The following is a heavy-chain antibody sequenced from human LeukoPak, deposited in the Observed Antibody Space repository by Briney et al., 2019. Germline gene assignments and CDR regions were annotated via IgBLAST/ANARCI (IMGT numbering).Heavy chain of an antibody. V-gene: IGHV5-51*01. CDR2: IYPGDSDT. J-gene: IGHJ4*02. CDR1: GYSFTSYW. D-gene: IGHD3-16*02. CDR3: ARQYYDYVWGSYRLDY. Sequence: GESLKISCKGSGYSFTSYWIGWVRQMPGKGLEWMGIIYPGDSDTRYSPSFQGQVTISADKSISTAYLQWSSLKASDTAMYNCARQYYDYVWGSYRLDYWGQGTLVTVSS.